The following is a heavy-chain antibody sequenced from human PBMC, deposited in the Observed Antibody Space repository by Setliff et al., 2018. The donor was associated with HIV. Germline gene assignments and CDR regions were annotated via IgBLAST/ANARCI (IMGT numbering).Heavy chain of an antibody. Sequence: PSETLSLTCAVYGGSFSDYYWSWIRQPPGKGLEWIGEINHSGSTNYNPSLKRRVTISVDTSKNQFSLKLNSVTAADTAVYYCARVRLELRQYWFDSRGQGSPVTVSS. V-gene: IGHV4-34*01. D-gene: IGHD1-7*01. CDR2: INHSGST. J-gene: IGHJ5*01. CDR3: ARVRLELRQYWFDS. CDR1: GGSFSDYY.